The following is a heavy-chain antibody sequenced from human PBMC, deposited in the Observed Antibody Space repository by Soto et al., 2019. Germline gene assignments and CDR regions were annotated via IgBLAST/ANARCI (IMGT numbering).Heavy chain of an antibody. CDR1: GFTFSSYS. D-gene: IGHD3-22*01. CDR2: ISSSSSYI. J-gene: IGHJ3*02. Sequence: PGGSLRLSCAASGFTFSSYSMNWVRQAPGKGLEWVSSISSSSSYIYYADSVKGRFTISRDNAKNSLYLQMNSLRAEDTAVYYCARMYDSSGYYSTFDAFDIWGQGTMVTVSS. CDR3: ARMYDSSGYYSTFDAFDI. V-gene: IGHV3-21*01.